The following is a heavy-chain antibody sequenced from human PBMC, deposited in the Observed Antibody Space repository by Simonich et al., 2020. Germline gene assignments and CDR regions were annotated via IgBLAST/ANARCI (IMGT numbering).Heavy chain of an antibody. D-gene: IGHD3-9*01. CDR2: IKQDGSEK. CDR1: GFTFSSYW. Sequence: EVQLVESGGGLVQPGGSLRLSCAASGFTFSSYWMSWVRQAPGKGLGGVAKIKQDGSEKDYVDSVKGRFTISRDNAKNSLYLQMNSLRAEDTAVYYCARFRGRYFDWLFDYWGQGTLVTVSS. V-gene: IGHV3-7*01. J-gene: IGHJ4*02. CDR3: ARFRGRYFDWLFDY.